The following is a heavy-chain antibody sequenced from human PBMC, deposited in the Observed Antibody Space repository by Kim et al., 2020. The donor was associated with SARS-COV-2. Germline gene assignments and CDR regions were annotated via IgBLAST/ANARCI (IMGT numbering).Heavy chain of an antibody. Sequence: GGSLRLSCAASGFTFSSYWMHWVRQAPGKGLVWVSRINSDGSSTSYADSVKGRFTISRDNAKNTLYLQMNSLRAEDTAVYYCRVRADNDAFDIWGQGTMVTVSS. CDR3: RVRADNDAFDI. D-gene: IGHD3-10*01. J-gene: IGHJ3*02. CDR1: GFTFSSYW. CDR2: INSDGSST. V-gene: IGHV3-74*01.